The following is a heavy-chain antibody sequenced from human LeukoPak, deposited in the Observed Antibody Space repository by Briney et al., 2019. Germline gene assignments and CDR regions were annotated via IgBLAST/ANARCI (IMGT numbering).Heavy chain of an antibody. Sequence: SVRVSCKASGGTFSSYAISWVRQAPGQGLEWMGGIIPIFGTANYAQKFQGRVTITTDESTSTAYMELSSLRSEDTAVYYCARGHGYSYGLLDYWGQGTLVTVSS. J-gene: IGHJ4*02. CDR1: GGTFSSYA. CDR3: ARGHGYSYGLLDY. D-gene: IGHD5-18*01. CDR2: IIPIFGTA. V-gene: IGHV1-69*05.